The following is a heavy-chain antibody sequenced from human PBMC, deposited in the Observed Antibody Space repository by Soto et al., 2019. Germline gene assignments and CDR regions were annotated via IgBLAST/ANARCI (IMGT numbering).Heavy chain of an antibody. CDR1: GYTFTSYY. CDR2: ISPYDGST. CDR3: ARDITPPDY. Sequence: ASVKVSCTASGYTFTSYYMHWVRQAPGQGLEWMGWISPYDGSTSYAQKPQGRVTMTTDTSTSTAYMELRSLRSDDTAVYYCARDITPPDYWGQGTLVTVSS. V-gene: IGHV1-18*04. J-gene: IGHJ4*02.